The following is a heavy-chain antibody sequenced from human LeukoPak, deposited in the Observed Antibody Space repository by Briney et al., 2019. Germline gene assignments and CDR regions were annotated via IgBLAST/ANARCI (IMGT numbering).Heavy chain of an antibody. CDR1: GASITSGSYY. Sequence: SETLSLTCAVSGASITSGSYYWCWIRQPAGKGLEWIGRIHTSGTTNYNPSLKSRVTISADTSKNQFSLKLTSVTAADTAVYYCARDGDYGDCEYWGQGTLVTVSS. V-gene: IGHV4-61*02. CDR3: ARDGDYGDCEY. D-gene: IGHD4-17*01. J-gene: IGHJ4*02. CDR2: IHTSGTT.